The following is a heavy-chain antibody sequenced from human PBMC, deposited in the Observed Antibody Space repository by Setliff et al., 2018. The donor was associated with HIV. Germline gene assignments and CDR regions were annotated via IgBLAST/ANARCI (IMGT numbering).Heavy chain of an antibody. J-gene: IGHJ4*02. CDR3: ARALGYCSSTSCYAEYFDC. V-gene: IGHV4-59*12. CDR2: IYYTGNT. Sequence: SETLSLTCTVSGGSISTYYWSWIRQPPGKGLEWIGYIYYTGNTNYNPSLKSRLNISVDTSKNQFSLNLSSVTATDTAVYYCARALGYCSSTSCYAEYFDCWGQGTRVTVSS. D-gene: IGHD2-2*01. CDR1: GGSISTYY.